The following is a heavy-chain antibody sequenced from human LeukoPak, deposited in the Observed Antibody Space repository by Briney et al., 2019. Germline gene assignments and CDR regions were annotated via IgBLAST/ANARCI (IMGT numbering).Heavy chain of an antibody. J-gene: IGHJ4*02. CDR3: ARASVRYSSSWYYFDY. Sequence: SETLSLTCTVSGGSISSSSYYWSWIRQPPGKGLEWIGYIYYSGSTYYNPSLKSRVTISVDTSKNQFSLKLSSVTAADTAVYYCARASVRYSSSWYYFDYWGQGTLVTVSS. CDR1: GGSISSSSYY. V-gene: IGHV4-30-4*01. D-gene: IGHD6-13*01. CDR2: IYYSGST.